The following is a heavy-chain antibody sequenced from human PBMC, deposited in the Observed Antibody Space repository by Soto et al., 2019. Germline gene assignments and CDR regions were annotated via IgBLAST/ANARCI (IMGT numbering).Heavy chain of an antibody. CDR1: GFTFNSYA. Sequence: GGSLRLSCAASGFTFNSYAMHWVRQAPGKGLEGVAVISYDGSNKYYAASVKGRFTISRDNSKNTLYLQMSSLRSEDTAVYYCARGRVFGVAQNWFDPWGQGTLVTVSS. CDR3: ARGRVFGVAQNWFDP. CDR2: ISYDGSNK. V-gene: IGHV3-30-3*01. J-gene: IGHJ5*02. D-gene: IGHD3-3*01.